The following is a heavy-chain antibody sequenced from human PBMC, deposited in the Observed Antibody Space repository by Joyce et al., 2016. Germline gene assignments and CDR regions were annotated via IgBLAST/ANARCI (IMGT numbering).Heavy chain of an antibody. V-gene: IGHV3-21*01. CDR2: INSVGDSI. CDR3: TREGYYSALDV. J-gene: IGHJ6*02. CDR1: GFTFSVYS. Sequence: EVQLMESGGGLVNPGGSLRLSCATAGFTFSVYSMMWVRQAPGKGLEWVSNINSVGDSISYADSVKGRFTISRDNAKNSLYLQMSSLRAEDTAVYYCTREGYYSALDVWGQGTTVTVSS.